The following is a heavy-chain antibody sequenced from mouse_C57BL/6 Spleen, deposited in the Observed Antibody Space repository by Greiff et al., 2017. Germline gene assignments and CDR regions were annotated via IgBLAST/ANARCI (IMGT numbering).Heavy chain of an antibody. CDR3: ARSVGDYDRAWFAY. Sequence: QVQLQQPGAELVKPGASVKMSCKASGYTFTSYWLTWVKQRPGQGLEWIGDIYPGSGSTNYNEKFKSKATLTVDTSSSTAYMQLSSLTSEDSAVYYCARSVGDYDRAWFAYWGQGTLVTVSA. J-gene: IGHJ3*01. CDR1: GYTFTSYW. V-gene: IGHV1-55*01. CDR2: IYPGSGST. D-gene: IGHD2-4*01.